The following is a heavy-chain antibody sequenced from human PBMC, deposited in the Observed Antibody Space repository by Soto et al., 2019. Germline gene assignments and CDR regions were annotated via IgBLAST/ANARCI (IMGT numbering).Heavy chain of an antibody. CDR3: TQDGGSRDWLTVN. D-gene: IGHD3-9*01. Sequence: EVQLLESGGDLVQPGGSLRLSCAASGFTFTSYAMSWLRQAPGKGLEWVSAITGGGDNTYYADSAKGRFTISRDNSKNTLSLQMNSLRAEDTAFYYCTQDGGSRDWLTVNWGQGTLVTVSS. J-gene: IGHJ4*02. V-gene: IGHV3-23*01. CDR2: ITGGGDNT. CDR1: GFTFTSYA.